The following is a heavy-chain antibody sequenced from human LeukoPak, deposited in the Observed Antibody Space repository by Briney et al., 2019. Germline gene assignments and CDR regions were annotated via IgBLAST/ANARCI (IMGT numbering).Heavy chain of an antibody. V-gene: IGHV3-43D*03. CDR1: GFTFDDYA. CDR3: AKDAIAARVVFGYYYYYMDV. J-gene: IGHJ6*03. Sequence: GGSLRLSCAASGFTFDDYAMHWVRHAPGKGLEWVSLISWDGGSTYYADSVKGRFTISRDNSKNSLYLQMNSLRAEDTALYYCAKDAIAARVVFGYYYYYMDVWGKGTTVTVSS. D-gene: IGHD6-6*01. CDR2: ISWDGGST.